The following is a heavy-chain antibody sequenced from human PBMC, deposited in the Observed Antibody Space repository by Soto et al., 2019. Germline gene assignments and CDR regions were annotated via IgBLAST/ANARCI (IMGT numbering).Heavy chain of an antibody. Sequence: QVQLQESGPGLVKPSQTLSLTCTVSGGSISSGDYYWSWIRQPPGKGLEWIGYIYYSGSTYYNPSLKSRVTISVDTSKNQFSLKLSSVTAADTAVYYCARTCVVAATWYGALDIWGQGTMVTVSS. D-gene: IGHD2-15*01. J-gene: IGHJ3*02. V-gene: IGHV4-30-4*01. CDR1: GGSISSGDYY. CDR3: ARTCVVAATWYGALDI. CDR2: IYYSGST.